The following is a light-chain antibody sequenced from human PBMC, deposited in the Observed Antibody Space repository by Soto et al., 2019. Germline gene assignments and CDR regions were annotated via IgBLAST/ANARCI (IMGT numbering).Light chain of an antibody. J-gene: IGKJ4*01. CDR3: QHGYSTPLS. CDR1: QSISTY. Sequence: DIQMTQSPSSLSASVGDRVTITCRASQSISTYLHWYQQKPGKAPNILIYAASTLQSGVPSRFSGSGSGTYFTLTISSLQPEDFATYVCQHGYSTPLSFGGGTRVDIK. CDR2: AAS. V-gene: IGKV1-39*01.